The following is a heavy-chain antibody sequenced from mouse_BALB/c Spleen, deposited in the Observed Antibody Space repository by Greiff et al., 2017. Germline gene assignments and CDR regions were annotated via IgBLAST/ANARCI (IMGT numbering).Heavy chain of an antibody. Sequence: EVKVVESGGGLVQPGGSLRLSCATSGFTFTDYYMSWVRQPPGKALEWLGFIRNKANGYTTEYSASVKGRFTISRDNSQSILYLQMNTLRAEDSATYYCARVSTMISYAMDYWGQGTSVTVSS. CDR2: IRNKANGYTT. D-gene: IGHD2-4*01. CDR1: GFTFTDYY. V-gene: IGHV7-3*02. CDR3: ARVSTMISYAMDY. J-gene: IGHJ4*01.